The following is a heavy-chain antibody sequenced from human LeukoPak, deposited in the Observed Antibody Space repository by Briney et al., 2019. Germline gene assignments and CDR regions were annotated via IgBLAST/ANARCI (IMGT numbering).Heavy chain of an antibody. D-gene: IGHD1-26*01. CDR2: IDQDGSEE. CDR3: ASGAGWESGY. J-gene: IGHJ4*02. V-gene: IGHV3-7*01. Sequence: GGSLRLSCAVSGSTSSGNFMSWVRQTPEKGLEWVANIDQDGSEENSVDSVKGRFTISRDNAKNSLFLQMNSLRAEDTAIYYCASGAGWESGYWGQGTLVTVSS. CDR1: GSTSSGNF.